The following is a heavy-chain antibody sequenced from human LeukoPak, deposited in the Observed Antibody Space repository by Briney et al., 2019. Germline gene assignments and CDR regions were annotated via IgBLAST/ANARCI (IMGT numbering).Heavy chain of an antibody. CDR3: ARDQFEVGAGGDY. J-gene: IGHJ4*02. Sequence: ASVKVSCKASGYIFTSYYMHWVRQAPGQGLEWMGIINPSGGSTSYAQKFQGRVTMTRDTSTSTVYMELSSLRSEDTAVYYCARDQFEVGAGGDYWGQGTLVTVS. CDR2: INPSGGST. V-gene: IGHV1-46*01. D-gene: IGHD1-26*01. CDR1: GYIFTSYY.